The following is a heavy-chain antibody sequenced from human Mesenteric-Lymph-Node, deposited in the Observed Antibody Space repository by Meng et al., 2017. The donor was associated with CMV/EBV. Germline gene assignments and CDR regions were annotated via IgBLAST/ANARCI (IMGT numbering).Heavy chain of an antibody. Sequence: GGSLRLSCAASGFTFSSYGMNWVRQAPGKGLEWVSSITSSNNYRNYADSVKGRFTISRDNAKNSLYLQMDSLRVEDTAVYYCATLNWFDPWGQGTLVTVSS. V-gene: IGHV3-21*01. CDR3: ATLNWFDP. CDR2: ITSSNNYR. CDR1: GFTFSSYG. J-gene: IGHJ5*02.